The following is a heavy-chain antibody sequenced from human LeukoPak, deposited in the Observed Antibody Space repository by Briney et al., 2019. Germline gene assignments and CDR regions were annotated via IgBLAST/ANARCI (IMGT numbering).Heavy chain of an antibody. Sequence: GGSLRLSCTASGFTFGDYAMSWVRQAPGKGLEWVGFIRSKAYGGTTEYAASVKGRFTISSDDSKSIAYLQMNSLKTEDTAVYYCTRGEWELPDYWGQGTLVTVSS. CDR3: TRGEWELPDY. J-gene: IGHJ4*02. CDR2: IRSKAYGGTT. D-gene: IGHD1-26*01. V-gene: IGHV3-49*04. CDR1: GFTFGDYA.